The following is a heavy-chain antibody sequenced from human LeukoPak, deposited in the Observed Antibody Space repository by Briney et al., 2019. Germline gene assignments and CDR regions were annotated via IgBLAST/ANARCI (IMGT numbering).Heavy chain of an antibody. CDR3: ARDTGAYYDFWSGPYLIDP. CDR2: ISAYNGNT. Sequence: GASVKVSCKASGYTFTSYVISWVRQAPGQGLEWMGWISAYNGNTNYAQKLQGRVTMTTDTSTSTAYMELRSLRSDDTAVYYCARDTGAYYDFWSGPYLIDPWGQGTLVTVSS. V-gene: IGHV1-18*01. J-gene: IGHJ5*02. D-gene: IGHD3-3*01. CDR1: GYTFTSYV.